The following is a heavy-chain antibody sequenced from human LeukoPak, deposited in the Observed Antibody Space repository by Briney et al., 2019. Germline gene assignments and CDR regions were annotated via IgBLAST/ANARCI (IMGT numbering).Heavy chain of an antibody. D-gene: IGHD3-10*01. V-gene: IGHV4-39*07. CDR3: ARVGTMVRGLDY. Sequence: SENLSLTCTVSGGSISSSSYYWGWIRQPPGKGLEWIGSIYYSGGTYYNPSVKRRVTISVDTSKNQFSLKLSSVTAADTAVYYCARVGTMVRGLDYWGQGTLVTVSS. CDR2: IYYSGGT. CDR1: GGSISSSSYY. J-gene: IGHJ4*02.